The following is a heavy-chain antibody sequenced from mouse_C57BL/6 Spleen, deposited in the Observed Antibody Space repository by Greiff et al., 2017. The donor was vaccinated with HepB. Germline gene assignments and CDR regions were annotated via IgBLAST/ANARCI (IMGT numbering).Heavy chain of an antibody. CDR3: ARGEDGYLYYFDY. V-gene: IGHV1-82*01. CDR2: IYPGDGDT. D-gene: IGHD2-3*01. J-gene: IGHJ2*01. CDR1: GYAFSSSW. Sequence: QVQLQESGPELVKPGASVKISCKASGYAFSSSWMNWVKQRPGKGLEWIGRIYPGDGDTNYNGKFKGTATLTADKSSITAYVQLSSLTSEDSAVYFCARGEDGYLYYFDYWGQGTTLTVAS.